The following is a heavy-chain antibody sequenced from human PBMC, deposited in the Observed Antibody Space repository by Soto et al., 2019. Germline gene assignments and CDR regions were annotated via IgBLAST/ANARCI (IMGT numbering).Heavy chain of an antibody. J-gene: IGHJ6*02. V-gene: IGHV3-7*03. CDR3: ARVGMTANYYYYGMDV. D-gene: IGHD2-21*02. CDR1: RFTFSTYW. CDR2: IKQDGGEK. Sequence: EVQLVESGGGLVQPGGSLRLSCVASRFTFSTYWITWVRQAPGKGLEWVANIKQDGGEKYYVDSVKGRFTISRDNAKNSVYLQMNSPRAEDTAVYYCARVGMTANYYYYGMDVWGQGTTVTVSS.